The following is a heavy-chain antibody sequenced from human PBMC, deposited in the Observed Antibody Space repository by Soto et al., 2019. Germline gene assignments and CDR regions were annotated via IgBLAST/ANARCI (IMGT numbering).Heavy chain of an antibody. V-gene: IGHV4-34*09. CDR3: ARVRGNQLLGWFDP. CDR1: GGSFSGYY. J-gene: IGHJ5*02. CDR2: INHSGST. D-gene: IGHD2-2*01. Sequence: ASETLSLTCAVYGGSFSGYYWSWIRQPPGKGLEWIGEINHSGSTNYNPSLKSRVTISVDTAKNQFSLKLTSVTTADTAVYYCARVRGNQLLGWFDPWGQGTLVTAPQ.